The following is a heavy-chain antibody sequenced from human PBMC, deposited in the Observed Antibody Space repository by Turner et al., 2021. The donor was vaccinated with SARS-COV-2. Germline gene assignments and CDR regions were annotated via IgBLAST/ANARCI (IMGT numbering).Heavy chain of an antibody. J-gene: IGHJ3*02. D-gene: IGHD3-16*01. Sequence: QVHLVQSGAELKKPGASVKASCTPSGYTFTDYYIHWVRQAPGKGLEWIGWISPNSGGTYYARKVKGWVTMTRDTSVSVVYLELSRLKADDTAVYYCARVGFEISPDAFDIWGQGTMVTVSS. CDR3: ARVGFEISPDAFDI. CDR1: GYTFTDYY. CDR2: ISPNSGGT. V-gene: IGHV1-2*04.